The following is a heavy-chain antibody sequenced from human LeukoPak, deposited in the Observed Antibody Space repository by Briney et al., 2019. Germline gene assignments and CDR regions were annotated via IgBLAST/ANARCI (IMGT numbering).Heavy chain of an antibody. V-gene: IGHV3-9*01. CDR3: AKDFHYDSSGHDY. J-gene: IGHJ4*02. CDR1: GFTVSSNY. Sequence: SLRLSCTASGFTVSSNYMSWVRQAPRKGLERVSGISWNSGSIGYADSVKSRFTISRDNAKNSLYLQMNSLRAEDTALYYCAKDFHYDSSGHDYWGQGTLVTVSS. D-gene: IGHD3-22*01. CDR2: ISWNSGSI.